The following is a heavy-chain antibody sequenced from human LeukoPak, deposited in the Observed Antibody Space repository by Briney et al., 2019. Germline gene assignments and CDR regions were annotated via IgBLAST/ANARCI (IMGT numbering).Heavy chain of an antibody. CDR3: ARERRWEIAPRDDAFDI. CDR1: GYTFTSYA. Sequence: ASVKVSCKASGYTFTSYAMNWVRQAPGQGLEWMGWINTNTGNPTYAQGFTGRFVFSLDTSVSTAYLQISSLKAEDTAVYYCARERRWEIAPRDDAFDIWGQGTMVTVSS. J-gene: IGHJ3*02. CDR2: INTNTGNP. V-gene: IGHV7-4-1*02. D-gene: IGHD1-26*01.